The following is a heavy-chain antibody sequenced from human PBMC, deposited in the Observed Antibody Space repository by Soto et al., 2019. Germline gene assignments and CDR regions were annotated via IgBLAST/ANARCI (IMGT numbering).Heavy chain of an antibody. D-gene: IGHD2-2*01. Sequence: PGGSLRLSCAASGFTFSSYAMSWVRQAPGKGLEWVSAISGSGSTYYADSVKGRFTISRDNSKNTLYLQMNSLRAEDTAVYYCAISRGYCSSTSCHPLGYFDYWGQGTLVTVSS. CDR3: AISRGYCSSTSCHPLGYFDY. CDR1: GFTFSSYA. CDR2: ISGSGST. J-gene: IGHJ4*02. V-gene: IGHV3-23*01.